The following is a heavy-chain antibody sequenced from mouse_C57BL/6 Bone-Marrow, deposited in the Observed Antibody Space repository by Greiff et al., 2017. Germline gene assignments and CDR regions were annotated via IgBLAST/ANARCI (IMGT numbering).Heavy chain of an antibody. V-gene: IGHV5-15*01. D-gene: IGHD2-4*01. Sequence: EVKLQESGGGLVQPGGSLKLSCAASGFTFSDYGMAWVRQAPRKGPEWVAFISNLAYSISSAYTVTGRFTISRENATNTLYLEMSSLRFEDTAMYYCARLFMITARRTFAYWGQGTLVTVSA. CDR2: ISNLAYSI. CDR3: ARLFMITARRTFAY. J-gene: IGHJ3*01. CDR1: GFTFSDYG.